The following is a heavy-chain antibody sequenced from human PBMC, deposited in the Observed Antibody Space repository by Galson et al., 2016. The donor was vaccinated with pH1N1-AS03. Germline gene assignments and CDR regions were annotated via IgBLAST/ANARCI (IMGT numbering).Heavy chain of an antibody. Sequence: SLRLSCAASGFIFSNHAMHWVRQGTGRGLEWVSGIGPGGDTYYGGSVKGRFTISRETAKNSLYLQMNSLRPEDTAVYYCARDKSPYFCYMDVWGKGTTVIVSS. J-gene: IGHJ6*03. V-gene: IGHV3-13*01. CDR3: ARDKSPYFCYMDV. D-gene: IGHD2/OR15-2a*01. CDR1: GFIFSNHA. CDR2: IGPGGDT.